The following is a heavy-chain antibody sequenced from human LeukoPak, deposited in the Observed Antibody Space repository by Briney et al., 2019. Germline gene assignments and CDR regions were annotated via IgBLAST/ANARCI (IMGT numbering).Heavy chain of an antibody. Sequence: GGSLRLSCAASGFTFSSYAMSWVRQAPGKGLEWVSAISGSGGSTYYADSVKGRFTISRDNAKNSLYLQMNSLRDEDTAVYYCARSGYGSSWYFFDYWGQGTLVTVSS. J-gene: IGHJ4*02. V-gene: IGHV3-23*01. CDR3: ARSGYGSSWYFFDY. CDR1: GFTFSSYA. CDR2: ISGSGGST. D-gene: IGHD6-13*01.